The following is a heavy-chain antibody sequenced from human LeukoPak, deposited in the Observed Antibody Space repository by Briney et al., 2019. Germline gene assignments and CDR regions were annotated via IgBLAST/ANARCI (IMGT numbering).Heavy chain of an antibody. V-gene: IGHV3-48*03. D-gene: IGHD3-9*01. CDR3: ARVPALRYFDWLPDY. CDR1: GFTFSSYE. J-gene: IGHJ4*02. Sequence: RSGGSLRLSCAASGFTFSSYEMNWVHQAPGKGLEWVSYISSSGNSIYYADSVKGRFTISRDNAKSSPYLQMNSLRAEDTAVYYCARVPALRYFDWLPDYWGQGTLVTVSS. CDR2: ISSSGNSI.